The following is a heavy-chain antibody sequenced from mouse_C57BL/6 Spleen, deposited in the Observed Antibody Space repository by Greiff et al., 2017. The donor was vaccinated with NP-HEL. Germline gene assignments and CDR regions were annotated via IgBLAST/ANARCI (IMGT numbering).Heavy chain of an antibody. CDR3: SRRTTVVDLYCDV. V-gene: IGHV1-50*01. CDR1: GYTFTSYW. J-gene: IGHJ1*03. Sequence: QVQLQQPGAELVKPGASVKLSCTASGYTFTSYWMQWVKQRPGQGLEWIGEIDPSDSYTNYNQKFKGKATLTVDTSSHTAYMQLSSLTSEDSAVYYCSRRTTVVDLYCDVWGTGTTVTVSS. D-gene: IGHD1-1*01. CDR2: IDPSDSYT.